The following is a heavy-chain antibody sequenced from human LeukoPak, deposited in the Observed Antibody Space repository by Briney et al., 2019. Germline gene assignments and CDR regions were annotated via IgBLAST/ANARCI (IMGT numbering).Heavy chain of an antibody. D-gene: IGHD5-18*01. CDR2: MSDSVTS. J-gene: IGHJ4*02. CDR1: GGSLSSHY. CDR3: ATIKRGYPFGYFDF. Sequence: PSETLSLTFPVSGGSLSSHYWGWIRQSPGKGLEWIAYMFDSVTSKDNMSDSVTSKDNPSLKSRLTLSADTSKNQFSLRLSYVTAADTAVYYCATIKRGYPFGYFDFWGQGILVTVSS. V-gene: IGHV4-59*11.